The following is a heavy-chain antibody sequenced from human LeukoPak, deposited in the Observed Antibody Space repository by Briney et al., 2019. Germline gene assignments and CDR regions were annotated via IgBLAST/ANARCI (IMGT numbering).Heavy chain of an antibody. CDR1: GFTFSSYA. V-gene: IGHV3-23*01. Sequence: GGPLRLSCAASGFTFSSYAMSWVRQAPGKGLEWVSSITGSSASTYYADSVKGRFTISRDNSKNTLYLQMNSLRAEDTAVYFCAKLDYYDTHWGQGTLVTVSS. CDR2: ITGSSAST. CDR3: AKLDYYDTH. J-gene: IGHJ4*02. D-gene: IGHD3-22*01.